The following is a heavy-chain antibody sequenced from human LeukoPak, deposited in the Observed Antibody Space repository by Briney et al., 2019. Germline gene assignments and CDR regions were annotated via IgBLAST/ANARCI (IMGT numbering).Heavy chain of an antibody. J-gene: IGHJ5*02. CDR1: GFTFNDYY. CDR2: INIGGTNT. Sequence: GGSLRLSCAASGFTFNDYYMSWIRQAPGKGLEWLSYINIGGTNTHYAGSVKGRCTISRDNAKKSLYLEMNNLRAEDKAVYYCATDGAGFDTWGQGVLVTVSS. CDR3: ATDGAGFDT. V-gene: IGHV3-11*01.